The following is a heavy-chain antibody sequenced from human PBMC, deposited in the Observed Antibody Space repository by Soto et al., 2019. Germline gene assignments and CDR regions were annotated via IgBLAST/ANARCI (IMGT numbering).Heavy chain of an antibody. CDR3: AKEPVGPDWYFDL. Sequence: GGSLRLSCAASEFTSEFTFNTYGLHWVRQAPGKGLEWVAGISYGGSHKYYADSVKGRFTVSRDNSKNTLYLQMNSLRAEDTAVYNCAKEPVGPDWYFDLWGRGTLVTVSS. CDR1: EFTSEFTFNTYG. J-gene: IGHJ2*01. CDR2: ISYGGSHK. V-gene: IGHV3-30*18.